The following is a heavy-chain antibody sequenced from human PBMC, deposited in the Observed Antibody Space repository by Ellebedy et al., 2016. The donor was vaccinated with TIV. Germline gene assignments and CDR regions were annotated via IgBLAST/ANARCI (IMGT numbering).Heavy chain of an antibody. CDR3: ARDPRSSGWYSACDY. Sequence: ASVKVSCKASGYTFTSYGISWVRQAPGQGLEWMGWISAYNGNTNYAQKLQGRVTMTTDTSTSTAYMELRSLRSDDTAVYYCARDPRSSGWYSACDYWGQGTLVTVSS. V-gene: IGHV1-18*04. CDR1: GYTFTSYG. CDR2: ISAYNGNT. J-gene: IGHJ4*02. D-gene: IGHD6-19*01.